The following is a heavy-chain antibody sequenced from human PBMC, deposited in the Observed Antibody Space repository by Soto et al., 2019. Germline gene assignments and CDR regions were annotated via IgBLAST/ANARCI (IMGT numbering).Heavy chain of an antibody. CDR2: IWYDGSNK. V-gene: IGHV3-33*01. Sequence: VQLVESGGGVVQPGRSRRLSCAASGFTFSSYGMHWVRQAPGKGLEWVAVIWYDGSNKYYADSVKGRFTISRDNSKNTLYLQMNSLRAEDTAVYYCARAGIAAAGTIDYWGQGTLVTVSS. CDR1: GFTFSSYG. D-gene: IGHD6-13*01. J-gene: IGHJ4*02. CDR3: ARAGIAAAGTIDY.